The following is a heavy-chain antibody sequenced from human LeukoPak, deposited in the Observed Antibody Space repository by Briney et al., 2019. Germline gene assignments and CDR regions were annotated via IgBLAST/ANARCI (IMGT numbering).Heavy chain of an antibody. Sequence: PSETLSLTCAVYGGSFSGYYWSWIRQPPGKGLEWIGEINHSGSTNYNPSLKSRVTISVDTSKNQFSLKLSSVTAADTAVYYCARLWGRAAAGTRGGYWGQGTLVTVSS. D-gene: IGHD6-13*01. CDR3: ARLWGRAAAGTRGGY. J-gene: IGHJ4*02. CDR1: GGSFSGYY. CDR2: INHSGST. V-gene: IGHV4-34*01.